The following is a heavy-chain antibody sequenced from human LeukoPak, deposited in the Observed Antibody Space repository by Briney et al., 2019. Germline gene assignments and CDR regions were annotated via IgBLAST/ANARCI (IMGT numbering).Heavy chain of an antibody. CDR3: ASVGGGSPY. J-gene: IGHJ4*02. Sequence: SETLSLTCTVSGYSISRGHFWSWIRRPPGKGLEWIGSIYGSWTTYYDPPLRSRVSISADTCKNHFSLELSSVTAADTAVYYCASVGGGSPYWGQGTLVTVSS. D-gene: IGHD3-16*01. CDR2: IYGSWTT. CDR1: GYSISRGHF. V-gene: IGHV4-38-2*02.